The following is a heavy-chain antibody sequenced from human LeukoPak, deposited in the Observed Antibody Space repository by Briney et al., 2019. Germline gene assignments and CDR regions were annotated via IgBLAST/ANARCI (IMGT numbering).Heavy chain of an antibody. CDR3: ARDSPLYYYDSSGYYFDY. J-gene: IGHJ4*02. CDR2: IYTSGST. V-gene: IGHV4-4*07. D-gene: IGHD3-22*01. CDR1: GGSISSYY. Sequence: PLETLSLTCTVSGGSISSYYWSWIRQPAGKGLEWIGRIYTSGSTNYNPSLKSRVTMSVDTSKNQFSLKLSSVTAADTAVYYCARDSPLYYYDSSGYYFDYWGQGTLVTVFS.